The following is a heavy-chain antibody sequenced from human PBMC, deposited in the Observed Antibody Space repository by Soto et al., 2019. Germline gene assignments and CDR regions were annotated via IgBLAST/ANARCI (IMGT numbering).Heavy chain of an antibody. CDR1: GYTFTGYY. D-gene: IGHD3-16*01. V-gene: IGHV1-2*04. CDR3: AGDYYDGSASYGIEF. J-gene: IGHJ3*01. Sequence: QVHLVQSGAEVKKPGASVKVYCKASGYTFTGYYIHWVRQAPGQGLEWMGWINPKSGGANIAQKFQGCVTMTRDTSISTTYMELSILRSNDTAVYYCAGDYYDGSASYGIEFWGHGTMVTVAS. CDR2: INPKSGGA.